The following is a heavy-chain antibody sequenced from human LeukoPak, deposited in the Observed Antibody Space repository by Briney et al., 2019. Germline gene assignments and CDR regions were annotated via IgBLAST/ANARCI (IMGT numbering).Heavy chain of an antibody. J-gene: IGHJ6*03. CDR3: ARHAPEVAAAGTNYYYYMDV. CDR1: GGSISSSSYY. V-gene: IGHV4-39*01. D-gene: IGHD6-13*01. CDR2: IYYSGST. Sequence: KPSETLSLTCTVSGGSISSSSYYWGWIRQPPGKGLEWIGSIYYSGSTYYNPSLKSRVAISVDTSKNQFSLKLSSVTAADTAVYYCARHAPEVAAAGTNYYYYMDVWGKGTTVTISS.